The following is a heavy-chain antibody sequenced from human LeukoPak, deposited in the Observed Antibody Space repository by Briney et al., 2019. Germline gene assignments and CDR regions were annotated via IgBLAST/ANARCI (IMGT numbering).Heavy chain of an antibody. CDR2: ISGSGDTT. V-gene: IGHV3-23*01. J-gene: IGHJ4*02. D-gene: IGHD6-13*01. Sequence: GGSLRLSCAASGFTFTSYAMNWVRQAPGKGLEWVSVISGSGDTTYYADSVKGRFTISRDNSKNTLYLQMNSLRAEDTAVYYCANIAAAADYWGQGTLVTVSS. CDR3: ANIAAAADY. CDR1: GFTFTSYA.